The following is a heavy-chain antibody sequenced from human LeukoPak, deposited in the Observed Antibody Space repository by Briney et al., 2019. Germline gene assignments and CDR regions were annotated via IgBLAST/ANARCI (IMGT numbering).Heavy chain of an antibody. V-gene: IGHV4-59*08. CDR1: GGSISSYY. Sequence: SETLSLTCTVSGGSISSYYWSWIRQPPGKGLEWIGYIYYSGSTNYNPSLKSRVTISVDTSKNQFSLKLSSVTAADTAVYYCARLGQLVPPLYSYYGMDVWGQGTTVTVSS. CDR3: ARLGQLVPPLYSYYGMDV. CDR2: IYYSGST. D-gene: IGHD6-13*01. J-gene: IGHJ6*02.